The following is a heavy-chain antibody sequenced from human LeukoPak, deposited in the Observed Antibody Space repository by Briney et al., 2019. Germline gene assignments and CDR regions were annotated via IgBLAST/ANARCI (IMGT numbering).Heavy chain of an antibody. CDR1: GFTFDDYA. CDR2: ISWNSGSI. CDR3: AKGRDGDYVGNWFDP. J-gene: IGHJ5*02. V-gene: IGHV3-9*01. Sequence: PGRSLRLSCAASGFTFDDYAMHWVRQAPGKGLEWVSGISWNSGSIGYADSVKGRFTISRDNAKNSLYLQMNSLRAEDTALYYCAKGRDGDYVGNWFDPWGQGTLVTVSS. D-gene: IGHD4-17*01.